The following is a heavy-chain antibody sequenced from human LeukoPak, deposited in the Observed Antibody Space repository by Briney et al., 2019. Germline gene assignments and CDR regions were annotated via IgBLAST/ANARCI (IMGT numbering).Heavy chain of an antibody. Sequence: GSSVKVSCKASGGTFSSYAISWVRQAPGQGLEWMGGIIPIFGTANYARKFQGRVTITADESTSTAYMELRSLRSDDTAVYYCARDGSDFGLYYFDYWGQGTLVTVSS. V-gene: IGHV1-69*01. CDR1: GGTFSSYA. D-gene: IGHD1-26*01. J-gene: IGHJ4*02. CDR2: IIPIFGTA. CDR3: ARDGSDFGLYYFDY.